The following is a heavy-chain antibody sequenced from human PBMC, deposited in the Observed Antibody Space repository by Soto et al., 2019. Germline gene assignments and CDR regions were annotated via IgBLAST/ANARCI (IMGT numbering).Heavy chain of an antibody. CDR1: GFTFRNYG. V-gene: IGHV3-33*01. D-gene: IGHD3-10*02. CDR3: ARDVRSTDFDS. Sequence: QVQLVESGGGVVQPGRSLRLSCAASGFTFRNYGMHWFRQAPGKGLEWVAVIYYDGSKEYYADSVKGRFTIPRDNSKNRLLRQRNTLRAEDTAVYYCARDVRSTDFDSWGQGTLVTVSS. CDR2: IYYDGSKE. J-gene: IGHJ4*02.